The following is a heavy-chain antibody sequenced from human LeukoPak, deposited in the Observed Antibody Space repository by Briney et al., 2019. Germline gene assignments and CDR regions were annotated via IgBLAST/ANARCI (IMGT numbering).Heavy chain of an antibody. Sequence: SQTLSLTRAISGDSVSSNSAAWNWIRQSPSRGLEWLGRTYYRSKWYNDYAVSVKSRITINPDTSKNQFSLQLNSVTPEDTAVYYCARALGQITMVRGAVYYYYMDVWGKGTTVTVSS. D-gene: IGHD3-10*01. CDR2: TYYRSKWYN. V-gene: IGHV6-1*01. CDR1: GDSVSSNSAA. CDR3: ARALGQITMVRGAVYYYYMDV. J-gene: IGHJ6*03.